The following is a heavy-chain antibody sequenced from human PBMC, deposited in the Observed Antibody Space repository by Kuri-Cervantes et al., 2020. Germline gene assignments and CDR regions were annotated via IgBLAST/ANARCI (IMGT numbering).Heavy chain of an antibody. D-gene: IGHD4-17*01. CDR3: ARGVNYGDYLKWFDP. CDR2: IWYDGSNK. Sequence: GGSLRLSCAASGFTFSSYGMHWVRQAPGKGLEWVAVIWYDGSNKYYADSVKGRFTISRDNSKNTLYLQMNSLGAEDTAVYYCARGVNYGDYLKWFDPWGQGTLVTVSS. CDR1: GFTFSSYG. V-gene: IGHV3-33*01. J-gene: IGHJ5*02.